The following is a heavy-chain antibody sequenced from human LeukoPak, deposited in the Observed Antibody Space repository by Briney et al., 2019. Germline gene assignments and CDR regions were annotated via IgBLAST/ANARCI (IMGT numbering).Heavy chain of an antibody. D-gene: IGHD1-7*01. CDR1: GFTFSSYA. CDR2: ISSNGGST. V-gene: IGHV3-64*01. J-gene: IGHJ5*02. CDR3: ARDQGITGTTQIRWVFDP. Sequence: GGSLRLSCAASGFTFSSYAMHWVRQAPGKGLEYVSAISSNGGSTYYANSVKGRFTISRDNSKNTLYLQMGSLRAEDMAVYYCARDQGITGTTQIRWVFDPWGQGTLVTVSS.